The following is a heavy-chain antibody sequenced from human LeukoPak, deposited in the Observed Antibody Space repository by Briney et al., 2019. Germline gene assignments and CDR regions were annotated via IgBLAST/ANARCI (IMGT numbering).Heavy chain of an antibody. D-gene: IGHD3-10*01. CDR2: IDGNPDNT. J-gene: IGHJ4*02. CDR3: VRAYYRGYSDDFDY. Sequence: GGSLTLSCAASGFTFSDYYMSWFRQAQGQGLDWLSYIDGNPDNTYYADSVRGRFTISRDNAKNSLYLQMNSLRGEDTAVYYCVRAYYRGYSDDFDYWGQGTLVTVSS. V-gene: IGHV3-11*01. CDR1: GFTFSDYY.